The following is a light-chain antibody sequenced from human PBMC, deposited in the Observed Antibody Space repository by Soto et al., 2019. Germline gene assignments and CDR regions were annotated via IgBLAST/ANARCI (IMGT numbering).Light chain of an antibody. Sequence: EIVMTQSPATLSVSPGERATLSCSASQNVNTNLAWYQQKPGQAPRLLIYGASTRATGIPARFSGSGSGTEFTLTISSLQSEDFAVYYCQQYNNWLGTFGQGTKV. V-gene: IGKV3-15*01. J-gene: IGKJ1*01. CDR1: QNVNTN. CDR3: QQYNNWLGT. CDR2: GAS.